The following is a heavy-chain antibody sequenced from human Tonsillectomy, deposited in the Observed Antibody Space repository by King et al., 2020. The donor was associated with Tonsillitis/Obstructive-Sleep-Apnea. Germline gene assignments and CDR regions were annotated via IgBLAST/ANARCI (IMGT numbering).Heavy chain of an antibody. D-gene: IGHD3-10*01. Sequence: VQLVESGGGLVKPGGSLRLSCAASGFTFSNAWMSWVRQAPGKGMEWVGRIKSKTDGGTTDYAAPVKGRFTISRDDSKNTLYLQMNSLKTEDTAVYYCTTDTGRMSIRGYWGQGTLVTVSS. J-gene: IGHJ4*02. CDR2: IKSKTDGGTT. V-gene: IGHV3-15*01. CDR1: GFTFSNAW. CDR3: TTDTGRMSIRGY.